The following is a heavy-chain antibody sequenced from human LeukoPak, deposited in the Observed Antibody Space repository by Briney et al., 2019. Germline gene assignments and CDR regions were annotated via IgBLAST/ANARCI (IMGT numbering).Heavy chain of an antibody. CDR1: GGSISSGDHY. D-gene: IGHD5-18*01. CDR2: VFHTGST. Sequence: PSETLSLTCTVSGGSISSGDHYWSWIRQSPGRGLEFIGYVFHTGSTHNSPSLRSRLTISVDRSRNQFSLKLSSVTAADTAVYYCARSRGYSYGTTFLDYWGQGTLVTVSS. J-gene: IGHJ4*02. V-gene: IGHV4-30-2*06. CDR3: ARSRGYSYGTTFLDY.